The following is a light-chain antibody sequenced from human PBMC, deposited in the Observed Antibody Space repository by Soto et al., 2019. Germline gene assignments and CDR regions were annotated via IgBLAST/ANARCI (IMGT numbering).Light chain of an antibody. CDR3: QKYGVSPPWT. Sequence: TQSPSSLSASVGDRVTITCRASQSINNWLAWYQQKPGQAPRLLFYGASNRATGIPDRFSGSGSGTDFTLTISRLEHEDFEVYYCQKYGVSPPWTFGQGTQVEIK. CDR2: GAS. V-gene: IGKV3-20*01. J-gene: IGKJ1*01. CDR1: QSINNW.